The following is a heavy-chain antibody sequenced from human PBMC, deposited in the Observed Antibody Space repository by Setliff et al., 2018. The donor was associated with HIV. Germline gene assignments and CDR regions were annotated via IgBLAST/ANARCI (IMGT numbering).Heavy chain of an antibody. D-gene: IGHD3-22*01. CDR3: ASYYGADEPSYYFDF. CDR2: LYTSGSA. V-gene: IGHV4-61*02. J-gene: IGHJ4*02. CDR1: GGSINNGTYF. Sequence: PSETLSLTCTVSGGSINNGTYFWTWIRQPAGKALEWLGRLYTSGSATYNPSLKSRITISIDTSTNQFSLHLNSVTAADTAVYYCASYYGADEPSYYFDFWGQGTQVTVSS.